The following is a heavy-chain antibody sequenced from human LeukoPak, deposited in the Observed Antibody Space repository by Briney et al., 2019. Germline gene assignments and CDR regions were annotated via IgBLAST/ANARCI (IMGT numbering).Heavy chain of an antibody. CDR2: ISYDGSNK. CDR3: AKDRGVWAFDI. Sequence: GGSLRLSCAASGITLSSYDMHWVRQAPGKALEWVAVISYDGSNKDYADSVKGRFTISRDNSKNTLDLQMNSLRAEDTAVYYCAKDRGVWAFDIWGQGTMVTVSS. CDR1: GITLSSYD. D-gene: IGHD3-10*01. V-gene: IGHV3-30-3*01. J-gene: IGHJ3*02.